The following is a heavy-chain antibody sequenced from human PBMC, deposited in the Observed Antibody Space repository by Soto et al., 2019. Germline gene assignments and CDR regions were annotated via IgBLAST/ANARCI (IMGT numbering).Heavy chain of an antibody. CDR1: GYTFTSYD. Sequence: QVQLVQSGAEVKKPGASVKVSCKASGYTFTSYDINWVRQATGQGLEWKGWMNPNSGNTGYAQKFQGRVTMTRNTSISTAYMELSSLRSEDTAVYYCARAGILWFGELGYDAFDIWGQGTMVTVSS. CDR3: ARAGILWFGELGYDAFDI. J-gene: IGHJ3*02. CDR2: MNPNSGNT. D-gene: IGHD3-10*01. V-gene: IGHV1-8*01.